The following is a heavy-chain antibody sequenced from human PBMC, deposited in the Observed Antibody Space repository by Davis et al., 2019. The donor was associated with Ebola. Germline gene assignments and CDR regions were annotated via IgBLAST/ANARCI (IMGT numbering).Heavy chain of an antibody. CDR1: GGSISSSTYY. Sequence: PSETLSLTCTVSGGSISSSTYYWGWIRQPPGKGLEWIGSIYYSGSTYYNPSLKSRVTISVDTSKNQFSLKLSSVTAADTALYYCARHLTGSSGWYQMYYFDYWGQGTLVTVSS. V-gene: IGHV4-39*01. CDR2: IYYSGST. J-gene: IGHJ4*02. D-gene: IGHD6-19*01. CDR3: ARHLTGSSGWYQMYYFDY.